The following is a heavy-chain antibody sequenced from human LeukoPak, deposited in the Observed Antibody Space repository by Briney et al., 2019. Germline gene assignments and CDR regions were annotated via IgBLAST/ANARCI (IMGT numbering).Heavy chain of an antibody. CDR2: IYYSGST. D-gene: IGHD6-19*01. CDR1: GGSISSGGYY. J-gene: IGHJ4*02. CDR3: AREEAVAGTVY. Sequence: SETLSLTCTVSGGSISSGGYYWSWIRQHPGKGLEWIGYIYYSGSTYYNPSLKSRVTISVDTSKNQFSLKLSSVTAADTAVYYCAREEAVAGTVYWGQGTPVTVSS. V-gene: IGHV4-31*03.